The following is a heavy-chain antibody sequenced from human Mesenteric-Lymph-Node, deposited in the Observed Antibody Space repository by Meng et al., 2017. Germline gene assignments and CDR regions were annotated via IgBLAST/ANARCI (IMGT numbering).Heavy chain of an antibody. J-gene: IGHJ3*02. CDR3: ARDAVADPETFDI. Sequence: SETLSLTCAVYGGSFSGYYWSWIRQPPGKGLEWIGEINHSGSTNYNPSLKSRVTISVDTSKNQFSLKLNSVTAADTAVYFCARDAVADPETFDIWGQGTMVTVSS. CDR1: GGSFSGYY. CDR2: INHSGST. V-gene: IGHV4-34*01.